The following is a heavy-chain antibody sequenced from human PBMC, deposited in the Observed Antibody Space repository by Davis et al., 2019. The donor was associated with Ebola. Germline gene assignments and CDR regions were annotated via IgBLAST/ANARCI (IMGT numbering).Heavy chain of an antibody. CDR2: INPNSGGT. V-gene: IGHV1-2*02. Sequence: ASVKVSCKASGYTFTGHYMHWVRQAPGQGLEWMGCINPNSGGTDFAQKFQGRVTMTRDTSISTAYMELSGLRSDDSAVYFCAREGSLEVLDWGQGTLITVSS. CDR3: AREGSLEVLD. CDR1: GYTFTGHY. J-gene: IGHJ4*02. D-gene: IGHD3-10*01.